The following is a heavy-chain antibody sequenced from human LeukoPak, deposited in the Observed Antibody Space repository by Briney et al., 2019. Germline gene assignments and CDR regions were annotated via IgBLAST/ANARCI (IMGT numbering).Heavy chain of an antibody. J-gene: IGHJ5*02. D-gene: IGHD3-3*01. CDR3: ARGPHRRTYDRDNWFDP. Sequence: ASVKVSCKASGYTFTSYYMHWVRQAPGQGLEWMGIINPSGGSTSYAQKFQGRVTMTRDMSTTTVYMELSSLRSEDTAVYYCARGPHRRTYDRDNWFDPWGQGTLVTVSS. V-gene: IGHV1-46*01. CDR1: GYTFTSYY. CDR2: INPSGGST.